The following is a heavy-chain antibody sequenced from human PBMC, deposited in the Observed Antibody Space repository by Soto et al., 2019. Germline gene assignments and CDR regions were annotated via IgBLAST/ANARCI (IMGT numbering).Heavy chain of an antibody. CDR1: GYTFTSYA. J-gene: IGHJ6*02. V-gene: IGHV1-3*01. CDR3: ARFEGYYYGMDV. CDR2: INAGNGNT. Sequence: ASVKVSCKASGYTFTSYAMHWVRQAPGQRLEWMGWINAGNGNTKYSQKFQGRVTITRDTSASTAYMELSSLRSEDTAVYYCARFEGYYYGMDVWGQGTTVTVS.